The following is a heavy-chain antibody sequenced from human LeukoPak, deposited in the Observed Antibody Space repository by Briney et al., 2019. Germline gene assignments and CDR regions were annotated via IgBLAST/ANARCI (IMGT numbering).Heavy chain of an antibody. CDR2: ISSSGDTI. D-gene: IGHD5-18*01. V-gene: IGHV3-48*03. Sequence: PGGSLRLSCAASGFTFSSYEMNWVRQAPGKGLEWVSYISSSGDTIYYADSVKGRFTISRDNAKNSLYLRMNSLRAEDTAVYYCARDDSYGLDYWGQGTLVTASS. J-gene: IGHJ4*02. CDR1: GFTFSSYE. CDR3: ARDDSYGLDY.